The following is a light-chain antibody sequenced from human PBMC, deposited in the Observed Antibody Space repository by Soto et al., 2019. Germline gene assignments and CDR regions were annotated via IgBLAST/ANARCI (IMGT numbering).Light chain of an antibody. J-gene: IGKJ4*01. Sequence: EIVLKQAPGTLSLSPGERATLSFRASQSGSSNYLAWYQQKPGQAPRPLIYAASSRDTGIPDRFIGSGSGTDFTLTISRLEPDGLAVYHCQQYGSSPLTFGGGTKVEIK. CDR2: AAS. CDR1: QSGSSNY. V-gene: IGKV3-20*01. CDR3: QQYGSSPLT.